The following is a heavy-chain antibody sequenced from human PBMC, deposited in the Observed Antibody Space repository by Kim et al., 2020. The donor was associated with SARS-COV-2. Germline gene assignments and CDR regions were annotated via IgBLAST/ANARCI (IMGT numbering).Heavy chain of an antibody. Sequence: SETLSLTCTVSGGSISSYYWSWIRQPPGKGLEWIGYIYYSGSTNYNPSLKSRVTISVDTSKNQFSLKLSSVTAADTAVYYCARDLEAAMVTWGQGTLVTVSS. V-gene: IGHV4-59*01. CDR3: ARDLEAAMVT. CDR2: IYYSGST. J-gene: IGHJ5*02. D-gene: IGHD5-18*01. CDR1: GGSISSYY.